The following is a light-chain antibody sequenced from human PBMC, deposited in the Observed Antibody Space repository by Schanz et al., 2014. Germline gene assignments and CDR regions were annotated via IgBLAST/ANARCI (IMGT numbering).Light chain of an antibody. CDR3: QQYNNWPRT. CDR1: QSISSSY. J-gene: IGKJ1*01. V-gene: IGKV3-15*01. Sequence: ENVLTQSPGTLSLSPGERATLSCRASQSISSSYLAWYQQKPGQSPRLLIYGASTRASGIPASFSGSGSGTEFTLTISSLQSEDFALYYCQQYNNWPRTFGQGTKVEIK. CDR2: GAS.